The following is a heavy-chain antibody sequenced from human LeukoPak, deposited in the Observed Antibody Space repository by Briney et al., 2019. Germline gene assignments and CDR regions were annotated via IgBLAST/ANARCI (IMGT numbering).Heavy chain of an antibody. J-gene: IGHJ6*03. CDR1: GDSFSAYY. CDR2: IYSSGNT. D-gene: IGHD3-3*01. Sequence: SETLSLTCTVAGDSFSAYYWSWIRQPPGRGLEWIGYIYSSGNTNYNPSLKSRVTISVDKSKSQFSLKLSSVTAADTAVYYCARGGYDFWSGSPPRLYYYYYYLDVWGKGTTVTVSS. V-gene: IGHV4-59*12. CDR3: ARGGYDFWSGSPPRLYYYYYYLDV.